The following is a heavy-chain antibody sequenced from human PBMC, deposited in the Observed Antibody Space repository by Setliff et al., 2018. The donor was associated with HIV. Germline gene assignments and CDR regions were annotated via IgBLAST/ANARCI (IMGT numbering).Heavy chain of an antibody. CDR2: VYASAYS. CDR1: GGSMNNYY. V-gene: IGHV4-4*07. Sequence: SETLSLTCTVSGGSMNNYYWNWIRQPAGKGLEWIGRVYASAYSNYNPSLKSRVTMSVDTSQNQFSLKLRSVNAADTAVYYCARDWVTRSNYYGSGSPWYFDFWGRGILVTVSS. CDR3: ARDWVTRSNYYGSGSPWYFDF. J-gene: IGHJ2*01. D-gene: IGHD3-10*01.